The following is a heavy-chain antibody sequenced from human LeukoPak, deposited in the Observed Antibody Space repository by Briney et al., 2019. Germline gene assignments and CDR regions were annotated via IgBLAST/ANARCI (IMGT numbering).Heavy chain of an antibody. V-gene: IGHV4-34*01. Sequence: SETLSLTCAVYGGSFSGYYGSWIRRPPGKGPEWIGEINHSGSTNYNTSFKSRVTISVDTSKNQFSLNLSSVTAADTAVYYCARLVYSDSSGYHYLSPYNWCDPWGQGTLVTVSS. CDR3: ARLVYSDSSGYHYLSPYNWCDP. J-gene: IGHJ5*02. CDR1: GGSFSGYY. CDR2: INHSGST. D-gene: IGHD3-22*01.